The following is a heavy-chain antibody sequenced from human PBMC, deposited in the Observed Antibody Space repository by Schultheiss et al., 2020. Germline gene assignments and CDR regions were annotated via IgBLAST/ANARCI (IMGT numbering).Heavy chain of an antibody. V-gene: IGHV3-30-3*01. Sequence: GGSLRLSCAASGFTFSSHAMFWVRQAPGKGLEWVALISYDGSSEYYTDSVQCRFTISRDISKNTLFLQMNNLRPEDTAVYYCARVGTWLQLLPDYWGQGTLVTVSS. CDR2: ISYDGSSE. CDR1: GFTFSSHA. CDR3: ARVGTWLQLLPDY. J-gene: IGHJ4*02. D-gene: IGHD5-24*01.